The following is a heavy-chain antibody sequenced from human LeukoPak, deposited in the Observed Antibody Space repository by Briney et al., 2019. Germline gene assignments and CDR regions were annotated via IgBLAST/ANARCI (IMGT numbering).Heavy chain of an antibody. Sequence: PGGSLRLSCAASGFTFSSYEMNWGRQAPGRGLEWVSYISSSGSTIYYADSVKGRFTISRDNAKNSLYLQMNSLRAEDTAVYYCARGSRGNYVRYFDLWGRGTLVTVSS. CDR1: GFTFSSYE. J-gene: IGHJ2*01. D-gene: IGHD1-7*01. CDR3: ARGSRGNYVRYFDL. V-gene: IGHV3-48*03. CDR2: ISSSGSTI.